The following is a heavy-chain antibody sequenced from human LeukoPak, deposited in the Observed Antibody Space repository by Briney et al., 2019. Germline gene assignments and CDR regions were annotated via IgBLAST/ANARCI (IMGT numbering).Heavy chain of an antibody. CDR1: GFSLSTSGVG. J-gene: IGHJ3*02. Sequence: ESGPTLVKPTQTLTLTCTFSGFSLSTSGVGVGWIRQPPGKALEWLALIYWNDDKRYSPSLKSRLTITKDTSKYQVVLTMTNMDPVDTATYYSAHRVQCSSASGYERQHAFDIWGQGTMVTVSS. CDR2: IYWNDDK. V-gene: IGHV2-5*01. CDR3: AHRVQCSSASGYERQHAFDI. D-gene: IGHD2-2*01.